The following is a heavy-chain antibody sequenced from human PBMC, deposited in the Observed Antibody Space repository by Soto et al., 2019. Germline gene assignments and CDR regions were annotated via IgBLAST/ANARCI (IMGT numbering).Heavy chain of an antibody. CDR1: GFTFSSYG. CDR2: ISYDGSNK. V-gene: IGHV3-30*18. J-gene: IGHJ4*02. D-gene: IGHD3-10*01. CDR3: AKDQSYYGSGSSIN. Sequence: PGGSLRLSCAVSGFTFSSYGMHWVRQAPGKGLEWVAVISYDGSNKYYADSVKGRFTISRDNSKNTLYLQMNSLRAEDTAVYYCAKDQSYYGSGSSINWGQGTLVTVSS.